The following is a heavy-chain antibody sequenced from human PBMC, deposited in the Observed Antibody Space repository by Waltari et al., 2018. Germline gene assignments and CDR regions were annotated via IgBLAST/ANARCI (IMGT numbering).Heavy chain of an antibody. CDR3: ARDLFPNFWSGYGFDI. CDR1: GSTFSYYY. J-gene: IGHJ3*02. V-gene: IGHV1-2*02. D-gene: IGHD3-3*01. Sequence: QVHLVQSGAEVQKPGASVRVSCKTSGSTFSYYYRSWVRQAPGQGLEWMGWINPKSGATNPAQKFQGRVTLTRDTSTSTVYMELRGLTSDDTAIYYCARDLFPNFWSGYGFDIWGQGTKVTVSS. CDR2: INPKSGAT.